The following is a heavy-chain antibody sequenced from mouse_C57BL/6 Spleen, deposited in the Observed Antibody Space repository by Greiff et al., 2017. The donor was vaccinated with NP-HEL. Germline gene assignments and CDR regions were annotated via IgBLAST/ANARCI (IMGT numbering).Heavy chain of an antibody. CDR2: IHPNSGST. V-gene: IGHV1-64*01. J-gene: IGHJ3*01. CDR1: GSTFTSYW. CDR3: ARDYGSSSWFAY. Sequence: VQLQQPGAELVKPGASVKLSCKASGSTFTSYWMHWVKQRPGQGLEWIGMIHPNSGSTNYNEKFKSKATLTVDKSSSTAYMQLSSLTSEDSAVYYCARDYGSSSWFAYWGKGTLVTVSA. D-gene: IGHD1-1*01.